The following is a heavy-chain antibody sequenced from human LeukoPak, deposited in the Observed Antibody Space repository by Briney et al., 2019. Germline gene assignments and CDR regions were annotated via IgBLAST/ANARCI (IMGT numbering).Heavy chain of an antibody. CDR2: INHRRIT. V-gene: IGHV4-34*01. Sequence: SETLSLTCAVYGGSFSGDYWSWIRQPPGKGLEWIGEINHRRITNYDPSLKSRLTISVDTSKNQFSLKLSSVTAADTAVYYCAGGLRVPIAAAGSFDYWGQGTLVTVSS. D-gene: IGHD6-13*01. CDR1: GGSFSGDY. J-gene: IGHJ4*02. CDR3: AGGLRVPIAAAGSFDY.